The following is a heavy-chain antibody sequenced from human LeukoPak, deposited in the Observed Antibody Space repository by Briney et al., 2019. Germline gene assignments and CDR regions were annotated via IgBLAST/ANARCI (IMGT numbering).Heavy chain of an antibody. J-gene: IGHJ1*01. CDR3: ARGAKQQLVPRAEYFQH. Sequence: SETLSLTCSVSGGSINSGYWSWIRQPPGKGLEWIGLLYPSGSTNYNPSLKSRVTISVDTSRTQFSLKLSSVTAADTAVYYCARGAKQQLVPRAEYFQHWGQGTLVTVSS. CDR2: LYPSGST. D-gene: IGHD6-13*01. CDR1: GGSINSGY. V-gene: IGHV4-59*12.